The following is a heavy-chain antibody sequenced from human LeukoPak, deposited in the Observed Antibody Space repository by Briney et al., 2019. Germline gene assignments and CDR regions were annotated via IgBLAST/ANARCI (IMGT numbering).Heavy chain of an antibody. Sequence: PGGSLRLSCAASGFTFSSYAMHWVRRAPGKGLEWVAVISYDGSNKYYADSVKGRFTISRDNSKNTLYLQMISLRAEDTAVYYCAREGILWFGELIYGMDVWGKGTTVTVSS. CDR1: GFTFSSYA. CDR3: AREGILWFGELIYGMDV. J-gene: IGHJ6*04. V-gene: IGHV3-30*04. CDR2: ISYDGSNK. D-gene: IGHD3-10*01.